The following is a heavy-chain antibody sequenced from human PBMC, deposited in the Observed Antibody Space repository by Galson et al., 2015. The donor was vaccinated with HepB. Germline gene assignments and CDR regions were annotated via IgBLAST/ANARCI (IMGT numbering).Heavy chain of an antibody. Sequence: SPRLSCPAAGFVFNQSSMNRVRQAPGKGLEWVSFISRSSSAMYYADAAKGRFIISRDNAKNSLYLQMNSLRVEDTAIYYCVRADHGDYGDAFDIWGQGTIVTVSS. J-gene: IGHJ3*02. V-gene: IGHV3-48*01. D-gene: IGHD4-17*01. CDR3: VRADHGDYGDAFDI. CDR1: GFVFNQSS. CDR2: ISRSSSAM.